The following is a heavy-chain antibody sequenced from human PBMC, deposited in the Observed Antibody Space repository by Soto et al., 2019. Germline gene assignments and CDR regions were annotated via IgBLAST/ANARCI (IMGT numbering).Heavy chain of an antibody. CDR2: IYHSGST. Sequence: PSETLSLTCAVSGGSISSSNWWSWVRQPPGKGLEWIGEIYHSGSTNYNPSLKSRVTISVDKSKNQFSLKLSSVTAADTAVYYCARVRGLQWELLLRYFDYWGQGTLVTAPQ. V-gene: IGHV4-4*02. CDR3: ARVRGLQWELLLRYFDY. J-gene: IGHJ4*02. CDR1: GGSISSSNW. D-gene: IGHD1-26*01.